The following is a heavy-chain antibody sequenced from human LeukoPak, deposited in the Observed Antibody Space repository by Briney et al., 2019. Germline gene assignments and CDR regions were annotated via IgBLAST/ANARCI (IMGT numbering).Heavy chain of an antibody. CDR1: GFTFSNYA. CDR3: AKDISGGDCPDY. V-gene: IGHV3-48*03. J-gene: IGHJ4*02. Sequence: GGSLRLSCAASGFTFSNYAMTWVRQAPGKGLEWVSYISSSGSTIYYADSVKGRFTISRDNAKNSLYLQMNSLRAEDTAVYYCAKDISGGDCPDYWGQGTPVTVSS. CDR2: ISSSGSTI. D-gene: IGHD2-21*02.